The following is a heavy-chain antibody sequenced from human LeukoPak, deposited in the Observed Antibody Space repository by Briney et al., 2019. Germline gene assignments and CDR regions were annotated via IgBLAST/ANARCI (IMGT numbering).Heavy chain of an antibody. V-gene: IGHV1-46*03. CDR1: GYTCASGY. CDR3: ASGYGVDATPGFDY. Sequence: ASVKVSCRASGYTCASGYMHWVRHAPGQVRERMGVIHHSGGSTSSAAKFQGRVTMTRDTSTSTVYMELSSLRSEDKAVYYCASGYGVDATPGFDYWGQGPLVTVSS. CDR2: IHHSGGST. D-gene: IGHD2-15*01. J-gene: IGHJ4*02.